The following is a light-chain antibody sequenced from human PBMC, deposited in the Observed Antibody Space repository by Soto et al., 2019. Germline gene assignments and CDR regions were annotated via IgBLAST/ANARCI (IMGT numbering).Light chain of an antibody. CDR3: SSYTTTSAPSYV. J-gene: IGLJ1*01. CDR2: EVA. Sequence: VLAQPASVSGSPGQSVTISCTGTSSDVGGHNYVSWYQHHPGKVPKLIFYEVAYRPSGISNRFSGSKSGNMASLTISGLQAEDEADYYCSSYTTTSAPSYVFGTGTKVTVL. CDR1: SSDVGGHNY. V-gene: IGLV2-14*01.